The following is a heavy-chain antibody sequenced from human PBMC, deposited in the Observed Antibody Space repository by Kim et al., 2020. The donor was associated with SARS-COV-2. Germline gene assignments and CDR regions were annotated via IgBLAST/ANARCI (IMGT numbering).Heavy chain of an antibody. CDR2: INPSGGST. Sequence: ASVKVSCKASGYTFTSYYMHWVRQAPGQGLEWMGIINPSGGSTSYAQKFQGRVTMTRDTSTSTVYMELSSLRSEDTAVYYCARDLRITIFGVVMPYYYYGRDVWGPEDHGHR. CDR1: GYTFTSYY. D-gene: IGHD3-3*01. V-gene: IGHV1-46*01. J-gene: IGHJ6*01. CDR3: ARDLRITIFGVVMPYYYYGRDV.